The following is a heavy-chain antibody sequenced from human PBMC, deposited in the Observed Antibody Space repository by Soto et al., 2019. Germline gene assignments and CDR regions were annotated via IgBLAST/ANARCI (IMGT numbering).Heavy chain of an antibody. D-gene: IGHD6-25*01. CDR1: GGSFSGYY. CDR3: ARIRLVYYYYYGMVV. J-gene: IGHJ6*02. Sequence: PSETLSLTCAVYGGSFSGYYWSWIRQPPGKGLEWIGEINHSGSTNYNPSLNSRGTISLDTSKNQFSLNVSSVTAADTAVYYCARIRLVYYYYYGMVVWGQGTTVNVYS. V-gene: IGHV4-34*01. CDR2: INHSGST.